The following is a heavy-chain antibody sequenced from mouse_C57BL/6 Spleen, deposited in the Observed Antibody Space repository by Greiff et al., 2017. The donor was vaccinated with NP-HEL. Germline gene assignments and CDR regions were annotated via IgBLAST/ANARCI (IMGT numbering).Heavy chain of an antibody. D-gene: IGHD1-1*01. CDR1: GYTFTSYW. CDR3: ARPSDYYGSPFDY. J-gene: IGHJ2*01. Sequence: VQLQQPGAELVRPGSSVKLSCKASGYTFTSYWMHWVKQRPIQGLEWIGNIDPSDSETHYNQKFKDKATLTVDKSSSTAYMQLSSLTSEDSAVYYCARPSDYYGSPFDYWGQGTTLTVSS. CDR2: IDPSDSET. V-gene: IGHV1-52*01.